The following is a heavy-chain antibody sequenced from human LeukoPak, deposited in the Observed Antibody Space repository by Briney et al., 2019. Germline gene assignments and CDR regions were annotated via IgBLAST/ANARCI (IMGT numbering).Heavy chain of an antibody. D-gene: IGHD1-26*01. CDR2: IRSEPNSYAT. CDR3: TRSGNYYYYMDV. V-gene: IGHV3-73*01. CDR1: GFTFSEFV. J-gene: IGHJ6*03. Sequence: GGSLKLSCSASGFTFSEFVINWVRQAPGKGLEWVGRIRSEPNSYATAYAASVKGRFTISREDSKNTTYLQMNSLKTEDTAVYYCTRSGNYYYYMDVWGKGTTVAVSS.